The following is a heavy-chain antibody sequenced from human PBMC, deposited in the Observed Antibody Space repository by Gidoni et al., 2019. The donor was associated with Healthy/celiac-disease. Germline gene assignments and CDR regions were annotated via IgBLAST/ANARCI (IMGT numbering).Heavy chain of an antibody. J-gene: IGHJ4*02. V-gene: IGHV1-18*01. D-gene: IGHD5-12*01. CDR3: ARVSGYDLYYFDY. Sequence: LEWMGWISAYNGNTNYAQKLQGRVTMTTDTSTSTAYMELRCLRSDDTAVYYCARVSGYDLYYFDYWGQGTLVTVSS. CDR2: ISAYNGNT.